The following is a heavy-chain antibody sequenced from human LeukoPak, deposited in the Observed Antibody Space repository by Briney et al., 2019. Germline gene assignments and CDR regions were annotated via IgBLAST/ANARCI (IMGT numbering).Heavy chain of an antibody. CDR1: GFVFSNFD. Sequence: GGSLRLSCAASGFVFSNFDVGWVRQAPGKGLEWVSAISGSGESTYYAESLKGRFTISRDNSKNTLYLQMNGLRVEDTAIYYCAKRGSYFGGFDHWGQGTRLTVPS. D-gene: IGHD3-10*01. CDR3: AKRGSYFGGFDH. J-gene: IGHJ4*02. CDR2: ISGSGEST. V-gene: IGHV3-23*01.